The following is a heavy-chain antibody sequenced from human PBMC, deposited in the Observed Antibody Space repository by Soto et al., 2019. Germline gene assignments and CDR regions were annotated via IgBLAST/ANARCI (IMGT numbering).Heavy chain of an antibody. V-gene: IGHV1-69*01. J-gene: IGHJ4*02. Sequence: QVQLVQSGAEVKKPGSSVKVSCKASGGTFSRYAISWVRQAPGQGLEWMGGIIPIFGTANYARKFQGRVTITADESKSTAYMELSSLRSEDPAVDYCARGQSIAARRRGYYFDYWGQGTLVTVSS. D-gene: IGHD6-6*01. CDR3: ARGQSIAARRRGYYFDY. CDR2: IIPIFGTA. CDR1: GGTFSRYA.